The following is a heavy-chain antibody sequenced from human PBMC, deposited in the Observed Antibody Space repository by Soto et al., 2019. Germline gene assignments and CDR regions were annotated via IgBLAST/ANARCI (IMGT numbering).Heavy chain of an antibody. V-gene: IGHV1-69*01. D-gene: IGHD6-6*01. CDR3: ARVPYSSSGFYYYYGMDV. CDR1: GGTFSSYA. Sequence: QVQLVQSGAEVKKPGSSVKVSCKASGGTFSSYAISWVRQAPGQGLEWMGGIFPIFGTANYAQKFQGRVTITADESTSTAYMELSSLRSEDTAVYYCARVPYSSSGFYYYYGMDVWGQGTTVTVSS. CDR2: IFPIFGTA. J-gene: IGHJ6*02.